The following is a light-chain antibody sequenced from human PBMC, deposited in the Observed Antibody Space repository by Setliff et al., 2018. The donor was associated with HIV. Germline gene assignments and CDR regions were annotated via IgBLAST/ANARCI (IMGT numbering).Light chain of an antibody. V-gene: IGLV1-51*01. CDR1: SSHFGADS. CDR2: VNH. J-gene: IGLJ1*01. Sequence: QSVLTQPPSVSAAPGQRVTVSCSANSSHFGADSISWYQQSPGTAPPFLIDVNHQRPSGIPDCFSASTSGTSATLTITGLQSGDEADYYCGAWDDTLNVYVFGAGTKVTVL. CDR3: GAWDDTLNVYV.